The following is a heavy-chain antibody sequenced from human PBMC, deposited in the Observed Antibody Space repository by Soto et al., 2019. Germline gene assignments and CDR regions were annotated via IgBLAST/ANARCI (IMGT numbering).Heavy chain of an antibody. Sequence: QVQLVQSGAEVKKPGASVNISCKASGYTFRNYDIHLVRQAPGQGLEGMGIINPTGGSRNYAQRFQGRVTLTMDTSTSTVYMELRSLRFENTAVYYCARDLAAGDYWGQGTLVTVSS. D-gene: IGHD2-15*01. J-gene: IGHJ4*02. CDR1: GYTFRNYD. V-gene: IGHV1-46*01. CDR3: ARDLAAGDY. CDR2: INPTGGSR.